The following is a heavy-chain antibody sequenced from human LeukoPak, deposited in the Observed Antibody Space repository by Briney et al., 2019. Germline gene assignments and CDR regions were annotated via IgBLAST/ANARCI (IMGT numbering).Heavy chain of an antibody. CDR2: IRYDGINE. CDR1: AFNFNVYG. J-gene: IGHJ4*02. D-gene: IGHD4-17*01. CDR3: AKRRGSYSDTPVGSIGS. V-gene: IGHV3-30*02. Sequence: GGSLRLSCAASAFNFNVYGMHWVRQAPGKGLEGVAFIRYDGINEFYADSVKGRFTISRDNSKNTVYLQMNSLRPEDTAVYYCAKRRGSYSDTPVGSIGSWGQGTQVTVS.